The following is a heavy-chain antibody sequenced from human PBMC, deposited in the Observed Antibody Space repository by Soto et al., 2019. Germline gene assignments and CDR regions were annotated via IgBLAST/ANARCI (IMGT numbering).Heavy chain of an antibody. Sequence: SETLSLTCTVSGGSVSSGSYYWSWIRQPPGKGLEWIGYIYYSGSTNYNPSLKSRVTISVDTSKNQFSLKLSPVTAADTAVYYCASLGARDYGLYFDYWGQGTLVTVS. J-gene: IGHJ4*02. V-gene: IGHV4-61*01. D-gene: IGHD4-17*01. CDR2: IYYSGST. CDR3: ASLGARDYGLYFDY. CDR1: GGSVSSGSYY.